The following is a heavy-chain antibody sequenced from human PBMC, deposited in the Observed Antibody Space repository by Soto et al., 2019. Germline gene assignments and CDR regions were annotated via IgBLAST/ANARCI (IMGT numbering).Heavy chain of an antibody. CDR3: ANGIVGATNDY. Sequence: GGSLRLSCAASGFTFSSYAMSWVRQAPGKGLEWVSAISGSGGSTYYADSVKGRFTISRDNSKNTLYLQMNSLRAEDTAVYYRANGIVGATNDYWGQGTLVTVSS. CDR1: GFTFSSYA. V-gene: IGHV3-23*01. J-gene: IGHJ4*02. CDR2: ISGSGGST. D-gene: IGHD1-26*01.